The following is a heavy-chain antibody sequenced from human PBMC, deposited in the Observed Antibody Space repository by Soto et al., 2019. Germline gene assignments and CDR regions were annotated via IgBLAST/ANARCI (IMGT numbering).Heavy chain of an antibody. J-gene: IGHJ4*02. D-gene: IGHD3-16*01. Sequence: TLSLTCTVSGGSMSSHYWTWLRQPPGKGLEWIGYISYSGSTYYNPSLKSRVTISADTSRNQFSLKLSSVIAADTAVYYCARADPDASVGYWGQGTLVTVSS. V-gene: IGHV4-59*11. CDR1: GGSMSSHY. CDR3: ARADPDASVGY. CDR2: ISYSGST.